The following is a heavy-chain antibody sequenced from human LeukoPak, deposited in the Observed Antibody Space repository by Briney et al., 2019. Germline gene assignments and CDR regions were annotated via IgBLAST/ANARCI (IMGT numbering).Heavy chain of an antibody. V-gene: IGHV4-34*01. CDR2: INHSGST. CDR1: GGPFNGYY. CDR3: VRVNYCSGGSCYHYYYYYMDV. D-gene: IGHD2-15*01. J-gene: IGHJ6*03. Sequence: SETLSLTCAVYGGPFNGYYWSWIRQPPGKGLEWIGEINHSGSTNYNPSLKSRVTISVDMSNNQFSLKLSSVTAADTAVYYCVRVNYCSGGSCYHYYYYYMDVWGKGTTVTVSS.